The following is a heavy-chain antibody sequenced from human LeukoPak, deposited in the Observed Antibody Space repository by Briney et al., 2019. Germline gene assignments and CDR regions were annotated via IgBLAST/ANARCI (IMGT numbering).Heavy chain of an antibody. D-gene: IGHD3-10*01. CDR2: FDPEDGET. V-gene: IGHV1-24*01. J-gene: IGHJ5*02. Sequence: GASVKVSCKVSGYTLTELSMHWVRHAPGKGLEWKGGFDPEDGETIYAQKFQGRVTMPEDTSTDTAYMELSSLISEDTAVYYCATMDLITMVRGVITNWFDPWGQGTLVTVSS. CDR1: GYTLTELS. CDR3: ATMDLITMVRGVITNWFDP.